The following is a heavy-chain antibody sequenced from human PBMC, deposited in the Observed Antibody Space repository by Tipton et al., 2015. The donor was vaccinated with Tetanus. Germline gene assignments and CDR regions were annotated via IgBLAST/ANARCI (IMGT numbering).Heavy chain of an antibody. D-gene: IGHD2-2*02. CDR3: AKSLYGGTDY. J-gene: IGHJ4*02. CDR1: GFTFRNSA. CDR2: ISPSGGNT. Sequence: GSLRLSCAGSGFTFRNSALSWLRQAPGKGLELVAAISPSGGNTYYPDSVKGRFTVSRDNSKNTLYVQLNSLRVEDSAVYYCAKSLYGGTDYWGQGTLVTVSS. V-gene: IGHV3-23*01.